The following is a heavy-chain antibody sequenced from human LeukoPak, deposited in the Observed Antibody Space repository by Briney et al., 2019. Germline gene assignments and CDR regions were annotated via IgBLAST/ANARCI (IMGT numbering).Heavy chain of an antibody. D-gene: IGHD2-2*01. CDR3: ARSHIVVVPAADNWFDP. J-gene: IGHJ5*02. CDR1: GFTFSSYS. CDR2: ISSSSYI. V-gene: IGHV3-21*01. Sequence: PGGSLRLSCAASGFTFSSYSMNWVRQAPGKGLEWVSSISSSSYIYYADSVKGRFTISRDNAKNSLYLQMNSLRAEDTAVYYCARSHIVVVPAADNWFDPWGQGTLVTVSS.